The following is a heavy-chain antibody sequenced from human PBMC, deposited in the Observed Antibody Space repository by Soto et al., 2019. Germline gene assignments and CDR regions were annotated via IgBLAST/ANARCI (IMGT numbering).Heavy chain of an antibody. V-gene: IGHV3-30*03. D-gene: IGHD6-19*01. J-gene: IGHJ4*02. CDR1: GFTFSSYG. CDR3: ALPGLVAGTLFGNY. Sequence: QVQLVESGGGVVQPGRSLRLSCAASGFTFSSYGMHWVRQAPGKGLEWVAVISYDGSNKYYADSVKGRFTISRDNSKNTLYLQMNSLRAEDTAVYYCALPGLVAGTLFGNYWGQGTLVTVSS. CDR2: ISYDGSNK.